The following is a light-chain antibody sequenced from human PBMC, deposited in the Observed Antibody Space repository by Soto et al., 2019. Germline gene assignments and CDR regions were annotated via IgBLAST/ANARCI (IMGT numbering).Light chain of an antibody. CDR1: SGSVSTTYY. CDR2: STN. V-gene: IGLV8-61*01. J-gene: IGLJ2*01. Sequence: QTVVTQEPSFSVSPGGTVTLTCGLTSGSVSTTYYPSWYQQTPGQAPRTLIYSTNIRSSGVPDRFSGSILGNKAALTITGAQADDESDYHCMLYMGGGLVVFGGGTQLTFL. CDR3: MLYMGGGLVV.